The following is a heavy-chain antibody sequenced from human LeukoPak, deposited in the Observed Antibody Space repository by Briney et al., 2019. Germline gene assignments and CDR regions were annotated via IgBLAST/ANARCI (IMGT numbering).Heavy chain of an antibody. CDR3: TRLSDTEGSSTSYRASDI. D-gene: IGHD2-2*01. CDR2: IKQDGSDK. V-gene: IGHV3-7*01. Sequence: PGGSLRLSCAASGFKFTTHWMSWVRQAPGKGLEWVANIKQDGSDKKYVESVKGRFTISRDNAKNSLYLQMNSLRAEDTAVYYCTRLSDTEGSSTSYRASDIWGQGTMVTVAS. CDR1: GFKFTTHW. J-gene: IGHJ3*02.